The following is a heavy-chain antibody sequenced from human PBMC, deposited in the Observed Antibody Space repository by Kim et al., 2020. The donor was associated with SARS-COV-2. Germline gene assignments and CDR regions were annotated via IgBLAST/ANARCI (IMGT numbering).Heavy chain of an antibody. CDR3: AGTETTWARFNY. D-gene: IGHD1-26*01. J-gene: IGHJ4*02. V-gene: IGHV4-59*13. CDR2: IYHTGST. CDR1: GGSISSYY. Sequence: SETLSLTCTVSGGSISSYYWSWIRQPPGKGLDWIGFIYHTGSTTYNPSLKSRVTMSIDTSNNQFSLKLNSVTAADTAVYYCAGTETTWARFNYWGQGTLVTASS.